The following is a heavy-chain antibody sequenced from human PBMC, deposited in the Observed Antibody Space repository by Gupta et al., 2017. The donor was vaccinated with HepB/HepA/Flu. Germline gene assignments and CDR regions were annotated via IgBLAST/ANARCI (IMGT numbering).Heavy chain of an antibody. D-gene: IGHD1-1*01. CDR3: AREGWNDACDI. CDR1: GFTFSDYS. Sequence: EVQLVESGGGLVKPGGSLRLSCAASGFTFSDYSMNWVRQAPGKGLEWVSSITIGKSYKYYADSVKGRFTISRDNDKNLLYLKMNSLRAGDTAFYYCAREGWNDACDIWGQGTMVTVSS. V-gene: IGHV3-21*06. CDR2: ITIGKSYK. J-gene: IGHJ3*02.